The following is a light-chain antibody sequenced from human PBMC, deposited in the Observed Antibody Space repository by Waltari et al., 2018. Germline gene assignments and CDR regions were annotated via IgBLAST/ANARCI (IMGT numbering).Light chain of an antibody. Sequence: DIVMTPFPDSLAVSPGGRATINCKSSHSVLYNSNDKNYLAWHQQKPGQPPKLHIYWASSRESGVPDRFTGSGSGTDFTLTISSLQAEDAAVYYCQQYYTIHRRFGQGTKVEIK. CDR2: WAS. CDR3: QQYYTIHRR. J-gene: IGKJ1*01. CDR1: HSVLYNSNDKNY. V-gene: IGKV4-1*01.